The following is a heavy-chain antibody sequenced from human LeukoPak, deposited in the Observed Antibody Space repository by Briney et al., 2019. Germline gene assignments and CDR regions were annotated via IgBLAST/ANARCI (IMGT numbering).Heavy chain of an antibody. Sequence: GGSLRLSCAASGFTFSDYYMSWIRQAPGKGLEWVSYISSSSSYTNYADSVKGRFTISRDNAKNSLHLQMNSLRAEDTAVYYCARFMVRDKLDYWGQGTLVTVSS. J-gene: IGHJ4*02. D-gene: IGHD3-10*01. CDR2: ISSSSSYT. CDR1: GFTFSDYY. CDR3: ARFMVRDKLDY. V-gene: IGHV3-11*06.